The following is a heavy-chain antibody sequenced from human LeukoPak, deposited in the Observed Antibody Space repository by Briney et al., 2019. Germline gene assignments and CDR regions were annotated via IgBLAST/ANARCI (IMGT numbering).Heavy chain of an antibody. CDR3: ARAGELLWFGELFYYFDY. CDR1: GYTFTGYY. V-gene: IGHV1-2*02. CDR2: INPNSGGT. Sequence: ASVKVSCKASGYTFTGYYMHWVRQAPGQGLEWMGWINPNSGGTNYAQKFQGRVTMTRDTPISTAYMELSRLRSDDTAVYYCARAGELLWFGELFYYFDYWGQGTLVTVSS. J-gene: IGHJ4*02. D-gene: IGHD3-10*01.